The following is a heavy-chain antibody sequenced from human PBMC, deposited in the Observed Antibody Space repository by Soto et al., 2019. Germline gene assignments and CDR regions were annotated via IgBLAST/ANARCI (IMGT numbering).Heavy chain of an antibody. J-gene: IGHJ6*03. Sequence: GGSLRLSCAASGFTFSSYAMSWVRQAPGKGLEWVSAISGSGGSTYYADSVKGRFTISRDNSKNTLYLQMNSLRAEDTAVYYCAKRGGTVTPRYYYYMDVWGKGTTVTVSS. D-gene: IGHD4-17*01. CDR2: ISGSGGST. V-gene: IGHV3-23*01. CDR1: GFTFSSYA. CDR3: AKRGGTVTPRYYYYMDV.